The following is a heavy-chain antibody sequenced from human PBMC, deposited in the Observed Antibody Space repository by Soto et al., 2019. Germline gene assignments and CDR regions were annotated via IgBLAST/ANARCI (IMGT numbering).Heavy chain of an antibody. CDR2: INPSGGST. CDR3: ARAIAATGTTGGWFDP. J-gene: IGHJ5*02. CDR1: GYTFTIYY. D-gene: IGHD6-13*01. Sequence: ASVKVSCKASGYTFTIYYMHWVRQAPGQGLEWMGIINPSGGSTSYAQKFQGRVTMTRDTSTSTVYMELSSLRSEDTAVYYCARAIAATGTTGGWFDPWGQGTLVTVSS. V-gene: IGHV1-46*01.